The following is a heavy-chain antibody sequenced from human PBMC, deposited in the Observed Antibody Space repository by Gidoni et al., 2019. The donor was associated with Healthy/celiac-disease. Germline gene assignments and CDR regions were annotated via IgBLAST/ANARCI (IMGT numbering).Heavy chain of an antibody. CDR1: GYTFTSYG. CDR3: ARELFRYSGYDLPWYFDY. Sequence: QVQLVQSGAEVKKPGASGKVSCKASGYTFTSYGISWVRQAPGQGLEWMGWISAYNGNTNYAQKLQGRVTMTTDTSTSTAYMELRSLRSDDTAVYYCARELFRYSGYDLPWYFDYWGQGTLVTVSS. J-gene: IGHJ4*02. CDR2: ISAYNGNT. D-gene: IGHD5-12*01. V-gene: IGHV1-18*01.